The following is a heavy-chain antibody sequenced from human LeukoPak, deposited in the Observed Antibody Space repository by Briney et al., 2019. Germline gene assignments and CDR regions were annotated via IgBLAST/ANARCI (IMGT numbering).Heavy chain of an antibody. CDR1: GFTFTAYH. CDR3: ASKWVTYYYNSSYYHYPTDVFDI. CDR2: INPNSGGT. Sequence: ASVTVSCKASGFTFTAYHMHWVRQAPGQGLEWMGWINPNSGGTNYAQKFQGRVTMTRDTSISTAYMELSRLRSDDTAVYYCASKWVTYYYNSSYYHYPTDVFDIWGQGTMVTVSS. V-gene: IGHV1-2*02. J-gene: IGHJ3*02. D-gene: IGHD3-22*01.